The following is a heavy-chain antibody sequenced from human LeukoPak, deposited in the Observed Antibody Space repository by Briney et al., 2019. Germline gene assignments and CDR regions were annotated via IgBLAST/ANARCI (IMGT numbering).Heavy chain of an antibody. J-gene: IGHJ6*02. CDR1: GGSISSYY. CDR2: IYYSGST. Sequence: PSETLSLTCTVSGGSISSYYWSWIRQPPGKGLEWIGYIYYSGSTNYNPSLKSRVTISVDTSKNQFSLKLSPVTAADTAVYYCARVHQGVVGMDVWGQGTTVTVSS. V-gene: IGHV4-59*01. D-gene: IGHD2-15*01. CDR3: ARVHQGVVGMDV.